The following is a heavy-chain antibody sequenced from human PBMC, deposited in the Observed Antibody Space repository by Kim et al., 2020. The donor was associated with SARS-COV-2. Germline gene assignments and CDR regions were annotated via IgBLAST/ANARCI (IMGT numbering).Heavy chain of an antibody. J-gene: IGHJ6*02. CDR1: GFTFKNHA. V-gene: IGHV3-23*01. CDR3: AQAGCGSLKVYGVDV. Sequence: GGSLRLSCAASGFTFKNHAMSWVRQAPGKGLEWVSSIRNTGTNTYYADSVKGRFTISRDNSKNTVYLQMNGLRADDTALYYCAQAGCGSLKVYGVDVWGQGTTGSVSS. D-gene: IGHD3-10*01. CDR2: IRNTGTNT.